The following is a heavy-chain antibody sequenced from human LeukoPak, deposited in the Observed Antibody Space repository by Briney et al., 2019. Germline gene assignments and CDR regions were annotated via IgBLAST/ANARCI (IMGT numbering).Heavy chain of an antibody. V-gene: IGHV2-70*11. CDR1: GFSLSTSGMC. CDR3: ARTYYGSGSPYAFDI. D-gene: IGHD3-10*01. J-gene: IGHJ3*02. Sequence: SGPALVQPTQTLTLTCTFSGFSLSTSGMCVSWIRQPPVKALEWLARSDWDDDKYYSTSLKTRLTISKDTSKNQVVLTMTNMDPVDTATYYCARTYYGSGSPYAFDIWGQGTMVTVSS. CDR2: SDWDDDK.